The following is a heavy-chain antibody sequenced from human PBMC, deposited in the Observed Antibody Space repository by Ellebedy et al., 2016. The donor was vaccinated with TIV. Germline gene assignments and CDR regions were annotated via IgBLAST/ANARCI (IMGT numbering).Heavy chain of an antibody. Sequence: SQTLSLTCAVYGGSFSAYYWSWIRQPPGKGLEWIGEINHRGTTNYNPTLRSRVTISADTSRNYFSLRLSSVTAADTAVYYCARTEVGELSFDSWGQGTLVTVSP. V-gene: IGHV4-34*01. D-gene: IGHD3-10*01. CDR3: ARTEVGELSFDS. CDR2: INHRGTT. J-gene: IGHJ4*02. CDR1: GGSFSAYY.